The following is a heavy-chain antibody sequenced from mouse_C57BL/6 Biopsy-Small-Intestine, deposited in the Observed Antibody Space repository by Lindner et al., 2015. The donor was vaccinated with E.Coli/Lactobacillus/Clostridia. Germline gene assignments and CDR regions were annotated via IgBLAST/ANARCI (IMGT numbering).Heavy chain of an antibody. CDR2: IYPGDGDT. J-gene: IGHJ4*01. Sequence: VQLQESGPELVKPGASVKISCKASGYAFSSSWMNWVKQRPGKGLEWIGRIYPGDGDTNYNGKFKGKATLTADKSSSTAYMELRSLTSEDSAVYFCGGDAMDYWGQGTSVTVSS. CDR1: GYAFSSSW. CDR3: GGDAMDY. V-gene: IGHV1-82*01.